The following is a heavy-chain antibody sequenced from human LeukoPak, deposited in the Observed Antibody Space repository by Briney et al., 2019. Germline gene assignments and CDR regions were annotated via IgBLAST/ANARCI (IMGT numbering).Heavy chain of an antibody. V-gene: IGHV4-39*01. CDR3: ARQGDSTKGYYLVWFDP. J-gene: IGHJ5*02. Sequence: SETLSLTCTVSGDSISTSDYHWGWMRQPPGKGPEWIGTLYHSGSTHYNPSLESRITISVDTSKNQFSLKLYSVTAADTAVYYCARQGDSTKGYYLVWFDPWGQGTLVIVSS. CDR2: LYHSGST. D-gene: IGHD3-3*01. CDR1: GDSISTSDYH.